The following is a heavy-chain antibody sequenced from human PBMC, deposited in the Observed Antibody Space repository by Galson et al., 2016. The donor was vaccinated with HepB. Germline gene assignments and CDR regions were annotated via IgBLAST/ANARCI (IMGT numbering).Heavy chain of an antibody. Sequence: SLRLSCAASGFTFGNSWMSWLRQAPGKGLEWVANIRQDGNEKYYVDSVKGRFTISGDNAKNSLYLQMNSLRDEDTAVYYCARDGSGWSLYWGQGTLVTVSS. V-gene: IGHV3-7*03. CDR1: GFTFGNSW. CDR3: ARDGSGWSLY. CDR2: IRQDGNEK. J-gene: IGHJ4*02. D-gene: IGHD6-19*01.